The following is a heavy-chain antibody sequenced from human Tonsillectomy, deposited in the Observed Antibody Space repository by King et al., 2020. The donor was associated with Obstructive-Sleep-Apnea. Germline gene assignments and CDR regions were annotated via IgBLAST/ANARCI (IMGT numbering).Heavy chain of an antibody. CDR3: VRHGHGYNQDY. D-gene: IGHD5-24*01. CDR1: GGSISSYY. V-gene: IGHV4-59*08. J-gene: IGHJ4*02. CDR2: IYNSGST. Sequence: VPLQESGPGLVKPSETLSLTCTVSGGSISSYYCSWIRQPPGKGLEWIGHIYNSGSTNYNPSLKSRVTISIDTSKNQFSLKLKSVTAADTAMYYCVRHGHGYNQDYWGQGTLVTVSS.